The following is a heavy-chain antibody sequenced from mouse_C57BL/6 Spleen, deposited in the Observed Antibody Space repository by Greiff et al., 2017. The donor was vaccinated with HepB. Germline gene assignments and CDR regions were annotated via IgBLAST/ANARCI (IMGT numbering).Heavy chain of an antibody. CDR3: ARGYYGSSWYFDV. D-gene: IGHD1-1*01. CDR2: IYPGSGST. Sequence: QVQLQQSGAELVKPGASVKMSCKAPGYTFTSYWITWVKQRPGQGLEWIGDIYPGSGSTNYNEKFKSKARLTVDTTYSTAYMQLSSLTSEDSAVYYCARGYYGSSWYFDVWGTGTTVTVSS. J-gene: IGHJ1*03. V-gene: IGHV1-55*01. CDR1: GYTFTSYW.